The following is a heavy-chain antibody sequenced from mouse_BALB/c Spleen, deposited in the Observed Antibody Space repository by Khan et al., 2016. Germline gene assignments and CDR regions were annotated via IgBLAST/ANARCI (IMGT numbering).Heavy chain of an antibody. Sequence: EVELVESGGGLVKPGGSLKLSCAASGFTFSDYYMYWVRQTPEKRLEWVATISDGGSYTYYPDSVKGRFTIPRDNAKNNLYLQMSSLKSEETAVYCCAREGLRRGFAYWGQGTLVTVSA. CDR1: GFTFSDYY. CDR2: ISDGGSYT. D-gene: IGHD2-4*01. CDR3: AREGLRRGFAY. J-gene: IGHJ3*01. V-gene: IGHV5-4*02.